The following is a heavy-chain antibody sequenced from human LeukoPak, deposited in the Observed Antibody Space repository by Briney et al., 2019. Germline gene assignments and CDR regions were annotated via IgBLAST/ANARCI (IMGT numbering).Heavy chain of an antibody. CDR2: ISYDGSNK. D-gene: IGHD4-17*01. J-gene: IGHJ3*02. Sequence: PGGSLRLSCAASGFTFSNYAMSWVRQAPGKGLGWVAVISYDGSNKYYADSVKGRFTTSRDNSKNALYLQMNSLRAEDTAVYYCAKGRERGAGYGDFTGAFDIWGQGTMVTVSS. CDR1: GFTFSNYA. V-gene: IGHV3-30*18. CDR3: AKGRERGAGYGDFTGAFDI.